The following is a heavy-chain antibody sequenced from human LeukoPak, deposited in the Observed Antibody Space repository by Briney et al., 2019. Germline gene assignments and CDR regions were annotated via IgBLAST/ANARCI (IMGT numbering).Heavy chain of an antibody. V-gene: IGHV3-21*01. CDR1: GFTFNDYT. CDR2: ISSSSIYI. CDR3: ATGLPAYSSCWYPGY. Sequence: GGSLRLSCAASGFTFNDYTMNWVRQAPGKGLEWVSSISSSSIYILYADSLRGRFTISRDNAKNSLYLQMNSLRVEDTAVYYCATGLPAYSSCWYPGYWGQGTLVTVCS. D-gene: IGHD6-13*01. J-gene: IGHJ4*02.